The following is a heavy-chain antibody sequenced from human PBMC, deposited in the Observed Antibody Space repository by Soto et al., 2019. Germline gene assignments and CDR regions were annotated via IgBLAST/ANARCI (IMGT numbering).Heavy chain of an antibody. CDR3: ARAAYSGNALMPSDY. CDR1: GYIFTSYY. Sequence: ASVKVSCKASGYIFTSYYMHWVRQAPGQGLEWMGIINPSGGSTSYAQKFQGRVTMTRATSASTVYMDVSSLRSEDTAVYYCARAAYSGNALMPSDYWGQGTRVTVSS. CDR2: INPSGGST. V-gene: IGHV1-46*03. J-gene: IGHJ4*02. D-gene: IGHD5-12*01.